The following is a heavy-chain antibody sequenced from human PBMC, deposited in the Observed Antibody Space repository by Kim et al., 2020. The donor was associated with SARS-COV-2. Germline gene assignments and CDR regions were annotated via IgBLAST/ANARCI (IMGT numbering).Heavy chain of an antibody. CDR3: ARRFMDV. CDR1: GGSFSGYY. Sequence: SETLSLTCAVYGGSFSGYYWSWIRQPPGKGLEWIGEINHSGSTNYNPSLKSRVTISVDTSKNQFSLKLSSVTAADTAVYYCARRFMDVWGQGTTVTVSS. J-gene: IGHJ6*02. CDR2: INHSGST. V-gene: IGHV4-34*01.